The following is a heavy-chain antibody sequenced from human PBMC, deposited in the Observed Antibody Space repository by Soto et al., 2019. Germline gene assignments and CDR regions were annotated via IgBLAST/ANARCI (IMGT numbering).Heavy chain of an antibody. Sequence: QITLKESGPPLVKPTQTLTLTCTFSGFSLSTSGVGVGWIRQPPGKALEWLALIYWDDDKRYSPSLKSRLTITKDTSKNQVVLTMTNMDPVDTATYYCAHSHSLRYFDWAFDYWGQGTLVTVSS. J-gene: IGHJ4*02. CDR3: AHSHSLRYFDWAFDY. V-gene: IGHV2-5*02. CDR1: GFSLSTSGVG. CDR2: IYWDDDK. D-gene: IGHD3-9*01.